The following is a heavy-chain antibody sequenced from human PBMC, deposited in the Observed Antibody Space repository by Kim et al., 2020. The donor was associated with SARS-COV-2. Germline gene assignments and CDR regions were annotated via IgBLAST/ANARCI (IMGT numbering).Heavy chain of an antibody. J-gene: IGHJ4*02. CDR1: GGSISSYY. Sequence: SETLSLTCTVSGGSISSYYWSWIRQPPGKGLEWIGYIYYSGSTNYNPSLKSRVTISVDTSKNQFSLKLSSVTAADTAVYYCARSSTGTTFDYWGQGTLVTVSS. CDR2: IYYSGST. CDR3: ARSSTGTTFDY. V-gene: IGHV4-59*01. D-gene: IGHD1-1*01.